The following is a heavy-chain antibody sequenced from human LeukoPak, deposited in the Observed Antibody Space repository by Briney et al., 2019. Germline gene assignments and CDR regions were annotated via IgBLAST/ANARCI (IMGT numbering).Heavy chain of an antibody. CDR2: IYTSGST. Sequence: SQTLSLTCTVSGGSIRSGSYYWSWIRQPAGKGLEWIGRIYTSGSTNYNPSLKSRVTISVDTSKNQFSLKLSSVTAADTAVYYCARDSNCSGGSCRFDYWGQGTLVTVSS. CDR3: ARDSNCSGGSCRFDY. V-gene: IGHV4-61*02. CDR1: GGSIRSGSYY. J-gene: IGHJ4*02. D-gene: IGHD2-15*01.